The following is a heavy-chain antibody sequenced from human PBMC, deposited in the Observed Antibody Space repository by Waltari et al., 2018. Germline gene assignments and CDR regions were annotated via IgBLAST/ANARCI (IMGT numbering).Heavy chain of an antibody. V-gene: IGHV3-53*02. CDR1: GFTVSSNY. CDR2: TYSGGST. D-gene: IGHD2-2*01. Sequence: EVQLVETGGGLIQPGGSLRLSCAASGFTVSSNYMSWVRQAPGKGLEWVSVTYSGGSTYYADSVKGRFTISRDNSKNTLYLQMNSLRAEDTAVYYCAGAGGASGVPAYYYWGQGTLVTVSS. CDR3: AGAGGASGVPAYYY. J-gene: IGHJ4*02.